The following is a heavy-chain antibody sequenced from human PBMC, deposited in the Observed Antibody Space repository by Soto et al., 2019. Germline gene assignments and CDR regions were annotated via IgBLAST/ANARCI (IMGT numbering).Heavy chain of an antibody. V-gene: IGHV1-46*01. Sequence: QVQVVQSGAEVKEPGASVKVSCKASGYSSSNYYTHWVRQAPGQGLEWMGIVNPYGASSNYAQSFQGRVTLTRDTSTNTDYMDLSRLTSDDTAVYYCASVTTIWSNWRQGTLVTVSS. CDR1: GYSSSNYY. CDR2: VNPYGASS. J-gene: IGHJ4*02. D-gene: IGHD2-21*02. CDR3: ASVTTIWSN.